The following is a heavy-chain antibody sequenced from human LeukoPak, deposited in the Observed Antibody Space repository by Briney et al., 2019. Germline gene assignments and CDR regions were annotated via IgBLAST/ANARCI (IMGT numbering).Heavy chain of an antibody. Sequence: PGGSLRLSCAASGFTFSSYAMAWVRQAPGKGLEWVSALSGSGGSTYYADSVKGRFTISRDNSMNTLYLQLNSLRVEDTAVYFCAKGISSPSRAPFDPWGQGTLVTVSS. CDR3: AKGISSPSRAPFDP. D-gene: IGHD6-13*01. J-gene: IGHJ5*02. CDR1: GFTFSSYA. CDR2: LSGSGGST. V-gene: IGHV3-23*01.